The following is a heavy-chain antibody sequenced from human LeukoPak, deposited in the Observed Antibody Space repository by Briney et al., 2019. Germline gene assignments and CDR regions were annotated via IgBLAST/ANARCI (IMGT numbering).Heavy chain of an antibody. J-gene: IGHJ6*02. CDR2: IIPIFGTA. V-gene: IGHV1-69*13. CDR1: GYTFTGYY. CDR3: ARDRPPLENGMDV. Sequence: SVKVSCKASGYTFTGYYMHWVRQAPGQGLEWMGGIIPIFGTANYAQKFQGRVTITADESTSTAYMELSSLRSEDTAVYYCARDRPPLENGMDVWGQGTTVTVSS.